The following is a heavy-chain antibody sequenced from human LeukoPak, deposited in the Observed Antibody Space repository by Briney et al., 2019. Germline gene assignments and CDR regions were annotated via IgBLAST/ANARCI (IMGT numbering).Heavy chain of an antibody. Sequence: SETLSLTCTVSGYSISIVYYWGWIRQPPGKGLEGIGRIYHSGSTSYNPSLKSRVTISVDTSKNPFSLKLSSVTAADTAVYYCARDGLTTVTYFDYWGQGTLVTVSS. CDR1: GYSISIVYY. D-gene: IGHD4-11*01. CDR3: ARDGLTTVTYFDY. J-gene: IGHJ4*02. CDR2: IYHSGST. V-gene: IGHV4-38-2*02.